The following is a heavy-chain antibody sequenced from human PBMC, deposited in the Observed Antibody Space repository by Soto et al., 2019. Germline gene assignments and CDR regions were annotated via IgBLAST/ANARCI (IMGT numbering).Heavy chain of an antibody. J-gene: IGHJ4*02. CDR2: INHSGST. D-gene: IGHD6-13*01. Sequence: SETLSLTCAVYGGSFSGYYWTWIRQPPGKGLEWIGEINHSGSTNYNPSLKSRVTISVDTSKNQFSLKLSPVTAADTAVYYCASYNIAAAGTFDYWGQGTLVTVSS. CDR3: ASYNIAAAGTFDY. V-gene: IGHV4-34*01. CDR1: GGSFSGYY.